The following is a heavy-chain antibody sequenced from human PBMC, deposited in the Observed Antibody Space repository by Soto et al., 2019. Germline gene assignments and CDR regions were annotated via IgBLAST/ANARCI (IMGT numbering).Heavy chain of an antibody. V-gene: IGHV1-46*01. D-gene: IGHD6-19*01. CDR3: ARSGAVAGTVRDAFDI. Sequence: QVQLVQSGAEVKKPGASVKVSCKASGYTFTSYYMHWVRQAPGQGLVWMGIINPSGGSTSYAQKFQGRVTMARDKSTSTVYMELSSLRSEDTAVYYCARSGAVAGTVRDAFDIWGRGTMVTVAS. CDR2: INPSGGST. J-gene: IGHJ3*02. CDR1: GYTFTSYY.